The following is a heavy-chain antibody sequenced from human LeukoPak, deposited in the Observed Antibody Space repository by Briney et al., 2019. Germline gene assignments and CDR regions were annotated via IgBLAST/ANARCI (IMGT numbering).Heavy chain of an antibody. V-gene: IGHV3-23*01. CDR2: ISGSGGST. J-gene: IGHJ3*02. D-gene: IGHD3-9*01. CDR1: GFTFSSYA. CDR3: AKVSSPYDILTGYYTLDAFDI. Sequence: GGSLRLSCAASGFTFSSYAMSWVRQAPGKGLEWVSAISGSGGSTYYADSVKGRFTISRDNSKNTLYPQMNSLRAEDTAVYYCAKVSSPYDILTGYYTLDAFDIWGQGTMVIVSS.